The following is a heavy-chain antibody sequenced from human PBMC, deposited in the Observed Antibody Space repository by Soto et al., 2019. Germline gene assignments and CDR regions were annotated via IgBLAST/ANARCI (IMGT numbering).Heavy chain of an antibody. Sequence: GGSLRLSCAASGFTFSSYAMSWVRQAPGKGLEWVSAISGSGGSTYYADSVKGRFTISKDNSKNTLYLQMNSLRAEDTAVYYCAKPTYYYDSSGYYYETYYFDYGGQEPLFTVS. CDR3: AKPTYYYDSSGYYYETYYFDY. V-gene: IGHV3-23*01. CDR2: ISGSGGST. CDR1: GFTFSSYA. D-gene: IGHD3-22*01. J-gene: IGHJ4*02.